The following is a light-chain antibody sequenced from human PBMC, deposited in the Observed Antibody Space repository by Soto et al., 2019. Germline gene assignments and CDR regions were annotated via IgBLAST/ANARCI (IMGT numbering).Light chain of an antibody. CDR2: DVT. Sequence: QSALTQPASVSGPPGQSITITCTGTTSDVGGDKFVSWYQHHPGKAPKLMIYDVTNRPAGVSDRFSGSKSGNTASLTISGLQAEDETDYYCSSYAKIHYVFGTGTKLTVL. CDR3: SSYAKIHYV. CDR1: TSDVGGDKF. V-gene: IGLV2-14*01. J-gene: IGLJ1*01.